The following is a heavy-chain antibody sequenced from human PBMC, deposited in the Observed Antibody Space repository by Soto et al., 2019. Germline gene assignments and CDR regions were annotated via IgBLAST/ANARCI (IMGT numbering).Heavy chain of an antibody. V-gene: IGHV5-10-1*01. CDR2: IDPSDSYT. J-gene: IGHJ4*02. CDR3: ARKGTDSSLHFDY. Sequence: GESLKISCKGSGYSFTSYWTSWVRQMPGKGLEWMGRIDPSDSYTNYSPSFQGHVTISADKSISTAYLQWSSLKASDTAMYYCARKGTDSSLHFDYWGQGTLVTVSS. D-gene: IGHD6-19*01. CDR1: GYSFTSYW.